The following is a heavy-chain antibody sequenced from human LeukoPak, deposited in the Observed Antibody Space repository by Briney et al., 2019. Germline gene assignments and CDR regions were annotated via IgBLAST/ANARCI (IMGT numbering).Heavy chain of an antibody. V-gene: IGHV4-38-2*02. CDR3: ARDVLELPGNYYYYMDV. J-gene: IGHJ6*03. CDR1: GYSISSGYY. CDR2: IYHSGST. Sequence: SETLSLTCTVSGYSISSGYYWGWIRQPPGKGLEWIGSIYHSGSTYYNPSLKSRVTISVDTSKNQFSLKLSSVTAADTAVYYCARDVLELPGNYYYYMDVWGKGTTVTVSS. D-gene: IGHD1-7*01.